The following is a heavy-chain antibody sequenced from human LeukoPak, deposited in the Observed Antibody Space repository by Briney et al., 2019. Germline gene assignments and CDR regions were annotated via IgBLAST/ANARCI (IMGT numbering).Heavy chain of an antibody. CDR3: TREPQWAFDH. D-gene: IGHD1-26*01. CDR2: IAASGVGGATI. V-gene: IGHV3-11*01. CDR1: GFTFSDYY. Sequence: GGSLRLSCAASGFTFSDYYMSWIRQAPGKGLEWVSFIAASGVGGATIYYADSVKGRFTISRDNTRNSVYLQMNSLRAEDTAVYYCTREPQWAFDHWGQGTLVTVSS. J-gene: IGHJ4*02.